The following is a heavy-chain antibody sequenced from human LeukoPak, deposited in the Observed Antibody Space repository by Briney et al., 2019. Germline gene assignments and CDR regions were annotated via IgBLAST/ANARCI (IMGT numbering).Heavy chain of an antibody. Sequence: PSETLSLTCTVSGGSISSSSYYWGWIRQPPGKGLEWIGSIYYSGGTYYNPSLKSRVTISVDTSKNQFSLKLSSVTAADTAVYYCARGGLKMAPTSYPIGPPYMVWGQGTLVTVSS. CDR2: IYYSGGT. J-gene: IGHJ4*02. CDR1: GGSISSSSYY. D-gene: IGHD5-24*01. CDR3: ARGGLKMAPTSYPIGPPYMV. V-gene: IGHV4-39*07.